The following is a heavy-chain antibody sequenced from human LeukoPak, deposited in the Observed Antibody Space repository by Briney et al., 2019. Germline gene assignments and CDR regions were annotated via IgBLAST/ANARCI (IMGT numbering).Heavy chain of an antibody. V-gene: IGHV2-5*01. J-gene: IGHJ4*02. CDR3: AHRLVEGPTFDY. Sequence: SGRTLVEPTQTLTLTCTFSGFSLSTGGVGVGWIRQPPGKALEWLAVIYWNDDEFYNPSLKTRLTITKDTSENQVVLITTNMDPVDTATYYCAHRLVEGPTFDYWGQGTLVTVSS. CDR1: GFSLSTGGVG. D-gene: IGHD4-17*01. CDR2: IYWNDDE.